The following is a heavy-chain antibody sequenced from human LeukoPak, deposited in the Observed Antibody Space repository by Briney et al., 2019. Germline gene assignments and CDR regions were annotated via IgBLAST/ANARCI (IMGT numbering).Heavy chain of an antibody. CDR3: AREQDYYDSSGSDY. Sequence: GGSLRLSCVASGFSVSSIYMSWIRQAPGKGLEWVSYISSSGSTIYHADSVKGRFTISRDNAKNSLYLQMNSLRAEDTAVYYCAREQDYYDSSGSDYWGQGTLVTVSS. CDR2: ISSSGSTI. J-gene: IGHJ4*02. CDR1: GFSVSSIY. D-gene: IGHD3-22*01. V-gene: IGHV3-11*01.